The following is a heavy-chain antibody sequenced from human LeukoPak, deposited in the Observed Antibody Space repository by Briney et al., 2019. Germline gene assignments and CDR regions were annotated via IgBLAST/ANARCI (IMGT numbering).Heavy chain of an antibody. V-gene: IGHV4-39*07. CDR1: GGSISSSSYY. CDR3: ARDRRDDAFDI. CDR2: IYHSGST. Sequence: TSETLSLTCTVSGGSISSSSYYWGWIRQPPGKGLEWIGSIYHSGSTNYNPSLKSRVTISVDKSKNQFSLKLSSVTAADTAVYYCARDRRDDAFDIWGQGTMVTVSS. J-gene: IGHJ3*02.